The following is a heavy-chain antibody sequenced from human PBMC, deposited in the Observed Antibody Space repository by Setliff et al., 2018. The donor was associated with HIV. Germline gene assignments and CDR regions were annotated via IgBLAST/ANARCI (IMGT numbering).Heavy chain of an antibody. CDR2: IEHDGSKK. Sequence: GGSLRLSCAVSGFTFSTYGMHWVRQAPGKGLEWVTFIEHDGSKKFYMDSVKGRFTISRDNAKNSLYLQMNSLRVEDTAVYYCATDCAVVGGTGSLDSWGQGTLVTVSS. J-gene: IGHJ4*02. CDR3: ATDCAVVGGTGSLDS. D-gene: IGHD1-26*01. V-gene: IGHV3-30*02. CDR1: GFTFSTYG.